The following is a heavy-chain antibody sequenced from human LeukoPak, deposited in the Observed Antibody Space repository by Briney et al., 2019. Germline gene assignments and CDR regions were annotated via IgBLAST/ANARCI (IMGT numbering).Heavy chain of an antibody. CDR2: INPSGGST. D-gene: IGHD4-17*01. V-gene: IGHV1-46*01. CDR3: ARELPTVTAFDS. Sequence: ASVKVSCKASGYTFTGYYIHWVRQAPGQGLEWMGIINPSGGSTTYAQKFQGRVTMTWDTSTSTVYMELSSLRSDDTAVYYCARELPTVTAFDSWGQGTLVTVSS. J-gene: IGHJ4*02. CDR1: GYTFTGYY.